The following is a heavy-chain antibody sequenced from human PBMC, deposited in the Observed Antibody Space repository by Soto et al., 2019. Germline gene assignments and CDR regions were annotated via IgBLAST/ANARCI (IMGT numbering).Heavy chain of an antibody. V-gene: IGHV4-4*02. CDR2: IFHSGST. CDR1: GGFISSSSW. Sequence: TLSLTCAVSGGFISSSSWWSWVRQSPGKGLEWIGEIFHSGSTNYSPSLKSRVTISVDKSKNHFSLSLYSVTAADTAVYYCARGSYHLPTYWGQGTLVTVSS. CDR3: ARGSYHLPTY. D-gene: IGHD3-16*01. J-gene: IGHJ4*02.